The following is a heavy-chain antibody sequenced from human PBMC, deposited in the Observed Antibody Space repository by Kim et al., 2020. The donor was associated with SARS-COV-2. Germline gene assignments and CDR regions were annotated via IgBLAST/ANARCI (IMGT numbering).Heavy chain of an antibody. J-gene: IGHJ4*02. V-gene: IGHV3-30*02. D-gene: IGHD4-4*01. Sequence: YADSVKGRFTISRDSPKNTVYLQMNSLITEDTAVYYCAEGLFYSSSWSLDYWGQGTLVTVSS. CDR3: AEGLFYSSSWSLDY.